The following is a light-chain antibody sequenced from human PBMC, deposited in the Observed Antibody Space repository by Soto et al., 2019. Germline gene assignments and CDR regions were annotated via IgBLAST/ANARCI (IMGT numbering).Light chain of an antibody. V-gene: IGLV2-11*01. CDR3: CAYAGSYTVV. J-gene: IGLJ2*01. CDR2: DVS. CDR1: SSDVGGYNY. Sequence: SVLTQPRSVSGSPGQSVTISCTGTSSDVGGYNYVSWYQQHPGKAPKLMIYDVSKRPSGVPDRFSGSKSGNTAYLTISWLQAEDEADYYCCAYAGSYTVVFGGGTKVTVL.